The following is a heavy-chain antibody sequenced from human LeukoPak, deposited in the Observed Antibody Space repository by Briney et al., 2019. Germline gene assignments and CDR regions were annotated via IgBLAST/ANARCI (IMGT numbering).Heavy chain of an antibody. CDR2: IYYSGST. Sequence: PSETLSLTCTVSGGSISSSSYYWGWIRQPPGKGLEWIGSIYYSGSTNYNPSLKSRVTISVDTSKNQFSLKLSSVTAADTAVYYCARSGRRTFDYWGQGTLVTVSS. CDR1: GGSISSSSYY. J-gene: IGHJ4*02. CDR3: ARSGRRTFDY. V-gene: IGHV4-39*07. D-gene: IGHD1-26*01.